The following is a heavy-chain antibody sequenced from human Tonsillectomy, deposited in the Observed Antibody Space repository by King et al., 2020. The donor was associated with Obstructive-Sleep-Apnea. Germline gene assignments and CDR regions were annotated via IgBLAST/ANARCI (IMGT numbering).Heavy chain of an antibody. J-gene: IGHJ4*02. Sequence: VQLVESGGDVCHPGRSLRLSCAASGFTFSNYGVHWVRQGPGQGLEGVAGISYDGSDKYYADSVKGRLTISRDNSKNTLYLQMSSLKTEDTAVYYCARDPGSPKPIYSCDYWGQGTLVTVSS. V-gene: IGHV3-30*05. CDR1: GFTFSNYG. D-gene: IGHD3-10*01. CDR2: ISYDGSDK. CDR3: ARDPGSPKPIYSCDY.